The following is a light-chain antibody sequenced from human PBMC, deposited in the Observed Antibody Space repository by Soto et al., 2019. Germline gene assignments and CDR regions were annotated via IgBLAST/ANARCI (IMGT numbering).Light chain of an antibody. CDR3: QQSYSTPRLT. Sequence: DIQMTQSPSSLSASVGDRVTITCRASQSISSYLNWYQQKPGKAPKLLIYAAYSLQSGVPSRFSGSGSGTDFTLTISSLQPEDFATYYCQQSYSTPRLTFGPGTNVDIK. V-gene: IGKV1-39*01. CDR2: AAY. J-gene: IGKJ3*01. CDR1: QSISSY.